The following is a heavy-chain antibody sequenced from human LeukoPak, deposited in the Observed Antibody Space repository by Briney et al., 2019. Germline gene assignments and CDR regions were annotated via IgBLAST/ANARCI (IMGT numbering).Heavy chain of an antibody. CDR2: INPSGGST. V-gene: IGHV1-46*01. CDR3: ARGGDLPRAQEDAFDI. CDR1: GYTFTSYY. J-gene: IGHJ3*02. D-gene: IGHD3-16*01. Sequence: ASVKVSCKASGYTFTSYYVHWVRQAPGQGLEWMGIINPSGGSTSYPQKFQGRVTMTRDTSTSTVYMKLSSLRSEDTAVYYCARGGDLPRAQEDAFDIWGQGTMVTVSS.